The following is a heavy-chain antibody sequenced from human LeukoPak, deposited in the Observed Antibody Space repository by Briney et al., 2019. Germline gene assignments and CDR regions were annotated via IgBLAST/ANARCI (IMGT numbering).Heavy chain of an antibody. J-gene: IGHJ3*02. Sequence: GGSLRLSCAASGFIFSNYGMDWLRQAPGKGLEGGAFIWYDGNKKYYADSVKGRFSISRDSSKNTLYLQMNSLRAKDTAVYYCVKDGSGSSFAFDIWGQGTMVIVSS. CDR1: GFIFSNYG. V-gene: IGHV3-30*02. CDR3: VKDGSGSSFAFDI. D-gene: IGHD3-10*01. CDR2: IWYDGNKK.